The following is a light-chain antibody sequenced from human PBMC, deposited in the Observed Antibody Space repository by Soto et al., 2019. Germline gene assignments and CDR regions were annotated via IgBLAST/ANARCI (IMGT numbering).Light chain of an antibody. CDR3: AVWDDSLKAGV. V-gene: IGLV1-44*01. J-gene: IGLJ3*02. CDR2: SND. Sequence: QSVLTQPPSASGTPGQSVTISCSGSTSNIGSNTVNWYQQLPGTAPKLLVYSNDQRPSGVPDRFSASKSGTSAFLAISGLQSEDEADYDCAVWDDSLKAGVFGGGTKLTVL. CDR1: TSNIGSNT.